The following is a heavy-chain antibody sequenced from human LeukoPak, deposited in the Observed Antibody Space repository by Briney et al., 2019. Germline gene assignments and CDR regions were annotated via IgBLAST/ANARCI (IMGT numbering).Heavy chain of an antibody. D-gene: IGHD2-8*02. CDR2: IKQDGSEK. CDR3: AKGVGGWRTGLDS. J-gene: IGHJ4*02. V-gene: IGHV3-7*03. CDR1: GFTFSSYW. Sequence: GGSLRLSCAASGFTFSSYWMCWVRQAPEKGLEWVANIKQDGSEKYYVDSVKGRFTISRDNAKNSLFLQMNSLRDDDMALYYCAKGVGGWRTGLDSWGQGTLVTVSS.